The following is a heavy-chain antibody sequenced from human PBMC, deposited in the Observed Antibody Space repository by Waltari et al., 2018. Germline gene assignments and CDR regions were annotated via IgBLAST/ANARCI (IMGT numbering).Heavy chain of an antibody. CDR2: IYHSGST. V-gene: IGHV4-38-2*02. J-gene: IGHJ5*02. CDR3: AREGRQLRFTNWFDP. Sequence: QVQLQESGPGLVKPSETLSLTCAVSGYSISSGYYWGWIRQPPGKGLEWIGSIYHSGSTYYNPSLKSRVTISVDTSKNQFSLKLSSVTAADTAVYYCAREGRQLRFTNWFDPWGQGTLVTVSS. CDR1: GYSISSGYY. D-gene: IGHD2-2*01.